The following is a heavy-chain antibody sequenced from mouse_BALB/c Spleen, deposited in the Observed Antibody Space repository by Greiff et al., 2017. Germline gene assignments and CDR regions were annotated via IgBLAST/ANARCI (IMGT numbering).Heavy chain of an antibody. J-gene: IGHJ2*01. CDR1: GYSIPSDYA. Sequence: EVQLQQSGPGLVKPSQSLSLTCTVTGYSIPSDYAWNWIRQFPGTKLEWMGYISYSGSTTYNPPLKSRISITRDTSKHQFFLQLNSVTTEDTATYYCARFGYDLRYYLDYWGQGTTLTVSS. CDR3: ARFGYDLRYYLDY. V-gene: IGHV3-2*02. CDR2: ISYSGST. D-gene: IGHD2-2*01.